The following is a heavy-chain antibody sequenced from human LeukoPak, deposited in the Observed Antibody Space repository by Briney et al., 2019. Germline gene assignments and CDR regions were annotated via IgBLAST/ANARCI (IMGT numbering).Heavy chain of an antibody. J-gene: IGHJ4*02. CDR3: ARDWCGGGSCYYFDH. V-gene: IGHV3-33*01. D-gene: IGHD2-15*01. CDR1: GFTFSTYG. Sequence: GRSLRLSCAASGFTFSTYGMHWVRQAPGKGLEWVAVVWYDGSNIHYVDSVKGRFTISRDNSKNTLYLQMNSLRAEDTAVYYCARDWCGGGSCYYFDHWGQGTLVTVSS. CDR2: VWYDGSNI.